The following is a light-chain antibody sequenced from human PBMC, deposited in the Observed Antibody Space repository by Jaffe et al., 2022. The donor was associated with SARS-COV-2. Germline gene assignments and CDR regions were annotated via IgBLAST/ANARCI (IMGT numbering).Light chain of an antibody. CDR3: QQYHNVPYT. CDR2: GAS. J-gene: IGKJ2*01. Sequence: DIQMTQSPTSLSAFVGDRVTITCQASQDISNHLNWYQQKPGKAPKLLIYGASNLETGVPSRFSGSGSGTDFTFTISSLQPEDIATYYCQQYHNVPYTFGQGTKLEIK. V-gene: IGKV1-33*01. CDR1: QDISNH.